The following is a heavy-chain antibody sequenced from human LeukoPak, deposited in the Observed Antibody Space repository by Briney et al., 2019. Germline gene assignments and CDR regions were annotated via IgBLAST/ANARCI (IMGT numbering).Heavy chain of an antibody. V-gene: IGHV4-39*07. J-gene: IGHJ4*02. CDR1: GGSISSSSYY. D-gene: IGHD3-10*01. CDR2: IYYSGST. Sequence: SETLSLTCTVSGGSISSSSYYWGWIRQPPGKGLEWIGSIYYSGSTYYNPSLKSRVTISVDTSKNQFSLKLSSVTAADTAVYYCAREPYGSGGYFDWGQGTLVTVSS. CDR3: AREPYGSGGYFD.